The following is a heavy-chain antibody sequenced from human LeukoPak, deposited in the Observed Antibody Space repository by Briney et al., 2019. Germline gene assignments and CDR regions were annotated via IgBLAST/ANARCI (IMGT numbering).Heavy chain of an antibody. D-gene: IGHD2-2*01. CDR3: GSDIVVVPAAMLGAFDI. Sequence: GGSLRLSCAASGFTFSSYAMSWVRQAPGKGLEWVSAISGSGGSTYYADSVKGRFTISRDNSKNTLYLQMNSLRAEDTAVYYCGSDIVVVPAAMLGAFDIWGQGTMVTVSS. CDR2: ISGSGGST. J-gene: IGHJ3*02. V-gene: IGHV3-23*01. CDR1: GFTFSSYA.